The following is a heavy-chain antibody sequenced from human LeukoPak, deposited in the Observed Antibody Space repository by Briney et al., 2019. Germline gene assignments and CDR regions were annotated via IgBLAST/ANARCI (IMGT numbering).Heavy chain of an antibody. CDR2: IWYDGSNK. D-gene: IGHD3-22*01. CDR3: ARDKPPPYYYDSSGIFDY. CDR1: GFTFSSYG. J-gene: IGHJ4*02. V-gene: IGHV3-33*01. Sequence: QPGGSLIFSCAASGFTFSSYGMHWVRQAPGKGLEWVAVIWYDGSNKYYADSVKGRFTISRDNSKNTLYLQMNSLRAEDTAVYYCARDKPPPYYYDSSGIFDYWGQGTLVTVSS.